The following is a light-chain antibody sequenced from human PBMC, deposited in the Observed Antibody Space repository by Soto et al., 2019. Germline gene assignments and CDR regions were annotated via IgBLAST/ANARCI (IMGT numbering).Light chain of an antibody. CDR3: QQYNNWPSIT. J-gene: IGKJ5*01. CDR2: GAS. V-gene: IGKV3-15*01. CDR1: QSVSSN. Sequence: DIVMTQSPVTLSVSPGERATLSCRASQSVSSNLAWYQHKPGQSPRLLIYGASTRATGIPLRFSGSGSGTEFTLTISSLQSEDSAFYYCQQYNNWPSITFGQGTRLEIK.